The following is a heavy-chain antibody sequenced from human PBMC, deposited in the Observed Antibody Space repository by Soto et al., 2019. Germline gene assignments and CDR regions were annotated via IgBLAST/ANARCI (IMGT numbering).Heavy chain of an antibody. D-gene: IGHD3-22*01. V-gene: IGHV1-69*01. CDR3: ARGGSGYTWFNEF. Sequence: QEQLVQSGAEVKKPGSSVKVSCKASGGIFSSYPISWVRQVTGQGLEWMGGIIPVFQTAYYTQRFQGRVTITADESTNTAYMELSSLRSEDTAIYYCARGGSGYTWFNEFWGQGTLVTVAS. CDR2: IIPVFQTA. CDR1: GGIFSSYP. J-gene: IGHJ4*02.